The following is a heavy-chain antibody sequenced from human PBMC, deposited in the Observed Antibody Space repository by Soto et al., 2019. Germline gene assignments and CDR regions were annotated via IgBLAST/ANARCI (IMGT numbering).Heavy chain of an antibody. V-gene: IGHV2-26*01. J-gene: IGHJ4*02. CDR3: ARTRSPYYYDSSGYSKIDY. CDR1: GFSLSNARMG. CDR2: IFSNDEK. Sequence: QVTLKESGPVLVKPTETLTLTCTVSGFSLSNARMGVSWIRQPPGKALEWLAHIFSNDEKSYSTSLKSRLTISKDTSKSQVVLTMTNMDPVDTATYYCARTRSPYYYDSSGYSKIDYWGQGTLVTVSS. D-gene: IGHD3-22*01.